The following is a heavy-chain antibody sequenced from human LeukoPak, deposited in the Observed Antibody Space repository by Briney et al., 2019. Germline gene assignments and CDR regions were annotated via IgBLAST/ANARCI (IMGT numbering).Heavy chain of an antibody. J-gene: IGHJ6*02. CDR1: GFTFSSYV. CDR3: ARVSMMGPNYYYFPMDV. D-gene: IGHD5/OR15-5a*01. Sequence: PGRSLRLSCAASGFTFSSYVMHWVRQAPGKGLEYVSAISSNGDSTYYANSVKGRFSISRDNSKNTLYLQMGSLRAEDMAVYYCARVSMMGPNYYYFPMDVWGQGTTVTVSS. V-gene: IGHV3-64*01. CDR2: ISSNGDST.